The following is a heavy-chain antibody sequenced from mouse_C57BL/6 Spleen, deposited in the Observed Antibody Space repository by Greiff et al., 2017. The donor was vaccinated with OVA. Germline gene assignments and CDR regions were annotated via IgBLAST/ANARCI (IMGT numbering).Heavy chain of an antibody. V-gene: IGHV1-82*01. Sequence: QVQLQQSGPELVKPGASVKITCKASGYAFSSSWMNWVKQRPGKGLEWIGRIYPGDGDTNYNGKFKGKATLTADKSSSTAYMQLSSLTSEDSAVYFCARGSDYPPSLFDYWGQGTTLTVSS. J-gene: IGHJ2*01. CDR1: GYAFSSSW. CDR2: IYPGDGDT. D-gene: IGHD2-4*01. CDR3: ARGSDYPPSLFDY.